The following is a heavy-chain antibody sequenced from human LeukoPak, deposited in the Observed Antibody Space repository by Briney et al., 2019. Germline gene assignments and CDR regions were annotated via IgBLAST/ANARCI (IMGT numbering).Heavy chain of an antibody. CDR2: INPNSGGT. V-gene: IGHV1-2*02. Sequence: ASVKVSCKASGYTFTGYCMHWVRQAPGQGLEWMGWINPNSGGTNYAQKFQGRVTMTRDTSISTAYMELSRLRSDDTAVYYCARDEEFGELLYYFDYWGQGTLVTVSS. D-gene: IGHD3-10*01. J-gene: IGHJ4*02. CDR1: GYTFTGYC. CDR3: ARDEEFGELLYYFDY.